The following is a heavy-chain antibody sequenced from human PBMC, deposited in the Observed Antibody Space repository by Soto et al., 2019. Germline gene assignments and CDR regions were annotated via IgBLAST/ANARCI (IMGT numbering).Heavy chain of an antibody. V-gene: IGHV1-2*02. J-gene: IGHJ6*02. CDR2: INPQTGGT. D-gene: IGHD2-2*01. CDR1: GYTFTGYY. Sequence: ASVKVSCKASGYTFTGYYIHWVREAPGQGLEWMGWINPQTGGTSYAQKFQGRVTLSRDTSINTAYLELSRLRFDDAAMYFCARERYQVISDGMDVWGQGTTVTVSS. CDR3: ARERYQVISDGMDV.